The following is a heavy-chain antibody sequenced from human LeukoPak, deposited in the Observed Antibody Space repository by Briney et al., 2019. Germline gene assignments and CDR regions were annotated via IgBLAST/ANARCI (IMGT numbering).Heavy chain of an antibody. D-gene: IGHD5-24*01. J-gene: IGHJ6*03. CDR2: ISSSGSTI. CDR1: GFTFSDYY. Sequence: GGSLRLSCAASGFTFSDYYMSWIRQAPGKRLEWVSYISSSGSTIYYADSVKGRFTISRDNAKNSLYLQMNSLRAEDTAVYYCARDRDPYYYWDVWGKGTTVTVSS. CDR3: ARDRDPYYYWDV. V-gene: IGHV3-11*04.